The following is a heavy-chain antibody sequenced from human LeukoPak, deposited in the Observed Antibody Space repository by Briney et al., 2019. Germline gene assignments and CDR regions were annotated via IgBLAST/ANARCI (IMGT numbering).Heavy chain of an antibody. J-gene: IGHJ4*02. CDR3: AKVKTTVITPIDY. CDR1: GFTVSSNY. CDR2: ISGSGGST. D-gene: IGHD4-23*01. Sequence: GGSLRLSCAASGFTVSSNYMSWVRQAPGKGLEWVSSISGSGGSTYYADSVKGRFTISRDNSKNTLYLQMNTLRAEDTAVYYCAKVKTTVITPIDYWGQGTLVTVSS. V-gene: IGHV3-23*01.